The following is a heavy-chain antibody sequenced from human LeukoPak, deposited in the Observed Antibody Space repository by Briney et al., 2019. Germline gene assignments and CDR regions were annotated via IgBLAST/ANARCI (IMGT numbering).Heavy chain of an antibody. CDR3: SRDRADGSMNAFDV. CDR2: INPNGGAT. D-gene: IGHD1-1*01. J-gene: IGHJ3*01. Sequence: ASVKVSCKASGYTFTGHYIHWMRQAPGQGLEWMGWINPNGGATRFAQKFQGRVTMTRDTSITTAYMDLTSLRSDDTAAYYCSRDRADGSMNAFDVWGQGTLVTVSS. CDR1: GYTFTGHY. V-gene: IGHV1-2*02.